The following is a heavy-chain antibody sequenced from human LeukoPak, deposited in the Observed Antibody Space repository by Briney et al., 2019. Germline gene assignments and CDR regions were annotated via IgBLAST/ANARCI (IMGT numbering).Heavy chain of an antibody. V-gene: IGHV3-21*04. CDR2: ISSGSTYI. J-gene: IGHJ4*02. CDR3: ARDVVGGDY. Sequence: GGSLRLSCTASGFTFSSYSMNWVRQAPGKGLEWVSSISSGSTYIYYADSVKGRFTISRDNSKNTLYLQMDSLRAEDTAVYYCARDVVGGDYWGQGTLVTVSS. D-gene: IGHD2-21*01. CDR1: GFTFSSYS.